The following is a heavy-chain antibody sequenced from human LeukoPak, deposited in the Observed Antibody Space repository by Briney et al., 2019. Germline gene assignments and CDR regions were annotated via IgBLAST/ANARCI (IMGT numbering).Heavy chain of an antibody. CDR1: GFILSTHG. CDR3: ARDLSFGSLDF. D-gene: IGHD1-26*01. CDR2: MWYDGSRE. Sequence: GGSLRLSCAASGFILSTHGMHWVRQAPGKGLEWVAGMWYDGSREDYAGSVKGRFAISRDMSKNTLNLQMNSLRVEDTAMFYCARDLSFGSLDFRGQGTLVTVSS. J-gene: IGHJ4*02. V-gene: IGHV3-33*01.